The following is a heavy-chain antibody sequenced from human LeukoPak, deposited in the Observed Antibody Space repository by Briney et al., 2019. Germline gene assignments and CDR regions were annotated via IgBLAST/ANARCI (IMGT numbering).Heavy chain of an antibody. D-gene: IGHD5-18*01. Sequence: GGSLRLSCAASGFTVSSNYMSWVRQAPGKGLEGVSVIYSGGSTYYADSVKGRFTISRDNSKNTLYLQMNSLRAEDTAVYYCASKRYSYGSHYYYYYMDVWGKGTTVTVSS. V-gene: IGHV3-53*01. J-gene: IGHJ6*03. CDR2: IYSGGST. CDR3: ASKRYSYGSHYYYYYMDV. CDR1: GFTVSSNY.